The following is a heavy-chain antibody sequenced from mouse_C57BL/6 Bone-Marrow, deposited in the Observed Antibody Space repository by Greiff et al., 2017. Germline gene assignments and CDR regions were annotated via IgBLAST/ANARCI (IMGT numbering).Heavy chain of an antibody. CDR2: IDPANGDT. CDR1: GFNIKDDY. J-gene: IGHJ4*01. V-gene: IGHV14-4*01. Sequence: EVQLQQSGAELVRPGASVKLSCTASGFNIKDDYMHWVKQRPEQGLEWIGWIDPANGDTEYASKFQGKATITADTSSNTAYLQLSSLTSEDTAVYYCTTHYYGSIYYAMDYWGQGTSVTVSS. D-gene: IGHD1-1*01. CDR3: TTHYYGSIYYAMDY.